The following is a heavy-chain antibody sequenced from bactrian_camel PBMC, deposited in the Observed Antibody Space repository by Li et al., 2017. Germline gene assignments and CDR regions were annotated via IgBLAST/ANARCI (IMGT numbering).Heavy chain of an antibody. CDR3: APVVSNF. Sequence: QLVESGGGLVQPGGSLRLSCAASGFTVSSYYMSWVRQAPGKGLEWVSSVTKVPGLTYYADSVKGRFTISRDNAKNTLYLQLNSLKTEDTALYYCAPVVSNFWGRGTQVTVS. D-gene: IGHD2*01. CDR2: VTKVPGLT. V-gene: IGHV3S28*01. J-gene: IGHJ4*01. CDR1: GFTVSSYY.